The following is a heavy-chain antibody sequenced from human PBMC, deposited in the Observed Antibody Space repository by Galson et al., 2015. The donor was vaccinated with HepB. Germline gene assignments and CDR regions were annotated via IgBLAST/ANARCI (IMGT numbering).Heavy chain of an antibody. D-gene: IGHD2-15*01. CDR1: GITFSRYR. V-gene: IGHV3-7*03. CDR3: ARQYCSGSNCYTDAFDI. CDR2: IRQDEGEV. J-gene: IGHJ3*02. Sequence: SLRLSCAASGITFSRYRMSWLRQAPGKGLEWVASIRQDEGEVWYADAVRGRFTSSRDNAKNSLFLQMNSMRADATAVYYCARQYCSGSNCYTDAFDIWGQGTMVIVSS.